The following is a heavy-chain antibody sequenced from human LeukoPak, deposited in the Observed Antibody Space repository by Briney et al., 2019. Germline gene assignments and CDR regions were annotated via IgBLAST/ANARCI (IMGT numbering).Heavy chain of an antibody. CDR3: ARVTAPSTIFGVVIMSRGAVDI. V-gene: IGHV3-7*01. CDR1: GFTFSSHW. Sequence: PGGSLRLSCAVSGFTFSSHWMSWVRQVPGKGLEWVANIKQDGSEKYYVDSVKGRCTISRDNAKNSLYLQMNSLRAEDTAVYYCARVTAPSTIFGVVIMSRGAVDIWAKGHWSPSLQ. J-gene: IGHJ3*02. CDR2: IKQDGSEK. D-gene: IGHD3-3*01.